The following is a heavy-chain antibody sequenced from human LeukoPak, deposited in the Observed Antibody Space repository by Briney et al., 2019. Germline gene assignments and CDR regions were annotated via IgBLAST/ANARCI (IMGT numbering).Heavy chain of an antibody. CDR1: GFTFSNYW. V-gene: IGHV3-74*01. Sequence: GGSLRLPCAASGFTFSNYWMHWVRQAPGKGLMWVSRITSDGSSTNYAGSVKGRFTISRDNAKNTLYLQMNSLRAEDTAVYYCARDGSLPDYWGQGTLVTVSS. J-gene: IGHJ4*02. CDR2: ITSDGSST. CDR3: ARDGSLPDY.